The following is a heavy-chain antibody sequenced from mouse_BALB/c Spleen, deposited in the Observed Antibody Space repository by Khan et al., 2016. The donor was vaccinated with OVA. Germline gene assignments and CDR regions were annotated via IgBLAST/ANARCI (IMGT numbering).Heavy chain of an antibody. D-gene: IGHD2-1*01. CDR1: GYTFTSYW. V-gene: IGHV1S132*01. CDR3: AGSYFGNYGFVY. J-gene: IGHJ3*01. Sequence: QVQLQQSGAELVKPGASVKLSCKTSGYTFTSYWIQWVKQRPGQGLGWIGQIFPGTGTTYYNENFKGKATLTVDTSYSTAYMQLSSLTSEDFAVSYCAGSYFGNYGFVYWGQGTLFTVSP. CDR2: IFPGTGTT.